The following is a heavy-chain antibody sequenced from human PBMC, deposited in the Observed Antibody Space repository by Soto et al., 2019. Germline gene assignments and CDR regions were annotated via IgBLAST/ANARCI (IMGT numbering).Heavy chain of an antibody. CDR3: ARGFRIAAAGVGGDYYYYYMDV. V-gene: IGHV4-34*01. CDR1: GGSFSGYY. CDR2: INHSGST. D-gene: IGHD6-13*01. J-gene: IGHJ6*03. Sequence: PSETLSLTCAVYGGSFSGYYWSWIRQPPGKGLEWIGEINHSGSTNYNPSLKSRVTISVDTSKNQFSLKLSSVTAADTAVYYCARGFRIAAAGVGGDYYYYYMDVWGKGTTVTVSS.